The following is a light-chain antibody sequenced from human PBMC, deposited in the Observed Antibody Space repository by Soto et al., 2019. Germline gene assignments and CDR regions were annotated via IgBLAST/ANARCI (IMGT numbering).Light chain of an antibody. J-gene: IGKJ1*01. CDR1: QSVSISY. Sequence: EIVLTQSPGTLSLSPGERATLSCRARQSVSISYLAWYQQKPGQAPRLLIYGASSRATGIPDRFSGSGSGTDFTLTISRLEPEDFAVYYCQQYGSSPPWTFGQGTKVDIK. CDR3: QQYGSSPPWT. CDR2: GAS. V-gene: IGKV3-20*01.